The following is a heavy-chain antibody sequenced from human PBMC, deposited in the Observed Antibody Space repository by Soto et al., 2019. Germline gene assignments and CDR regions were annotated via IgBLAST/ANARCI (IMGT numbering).Heavy chain of an antibody. CDR1: GYRWTSDG. CDR3: ARKDKSGYFNWFDP. Sequence: PVLSLRSSGITSGYRWTSDGIAWVGQMPGKGLEWMGIIFPSDSDTRYSPSFQGQVTISADRSTSTVFLQWASLKASDTAVYFCARKDKSGYFNWFDPWGQGTLVTVSS. D-gene: IGHD3-22*01. CDR2: IFPSDSDT. J-gene: IGHJ5*02. V-gene: IGHV5-51*01.